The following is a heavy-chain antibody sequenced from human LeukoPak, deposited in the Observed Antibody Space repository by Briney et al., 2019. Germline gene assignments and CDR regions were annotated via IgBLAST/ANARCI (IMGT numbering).Heavy chain of an antibody. D-gene: IGHD6-19*01. CDR1: GGSFSGYY. Sequence: SETLSLTCAVYGGSFSGYYWSWIRQPPGKGLEWIGEINRSGSTNYNPSLKSRVTISVDTSKNQFSLKLSSVTAADTAVYYCARAPPRYSSGWYQAYYYYGMDVWGQGTTVTVSS. CDR2: INRSGST. CDR3: ARAPPRYSSGWYQAYYYYGMDV. V-gene: IGHV4-34*01. J-gene: IGHJ6*02.